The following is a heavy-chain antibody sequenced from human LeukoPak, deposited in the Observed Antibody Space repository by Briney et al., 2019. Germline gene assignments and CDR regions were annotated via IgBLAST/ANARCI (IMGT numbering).Heavy chain of an antibody. Sequence: SETLSLTCTVSGGSISSGDYYWSWIRQPPGKGLEWIGCIYYSGSTYYNPSLKSRVTISVDTSKNQFSLKLSSVTAADTAVYYCAREAGYCSSTSCRGGLGYWGQGTLVTVSS. CDR1: GGSISSGDYY. J-gene: IGHJ4*02. D-gene: IGHD2-2*01. CDR2: IYYSGST. CDR3: AREAGYCSSTSCRGGLGY. V-gene: IGHV4-30-4*08.